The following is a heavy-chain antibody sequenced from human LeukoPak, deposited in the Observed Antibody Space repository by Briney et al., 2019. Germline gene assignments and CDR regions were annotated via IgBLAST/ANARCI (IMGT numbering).Heavy chain of an antibody. D-gene: IGHD3-22*01. CDR2: IKSDGST. J-gene: IGHJ1*01. CDR1: GFTFSSYW. V-gene: IGHV3-74*01. Sequence: PGGSLRLSCAASGFTFSSYWMSWVRQAPGKGLVWVSRIKSDGSTRYADSVKGRFTVSRDNAKNTVSLQMNSLRAEDTGVYYCARAPSEIGGYYPEYFRHWGQGTLVIVSS. CDR3: ARAPSEIGGYYPEYFRH.